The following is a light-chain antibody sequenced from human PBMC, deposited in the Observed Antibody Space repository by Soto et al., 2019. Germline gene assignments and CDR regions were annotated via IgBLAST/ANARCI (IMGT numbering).Light chain of an antibody. V-gene: IGLV2-14*01. J-gene: IGLJ2*01. Sequence: QSALTQPASVSGSPGQSITISCTGTSSDVGGYNYVSWYQQHPGKAPTLMIYDVSNRPSGVFNRFSGSKSGNTASLTISGLQAEDEADYYCSSYTSSSTEVVFGGGTKVTV. CDR2: DVS. CDR3: SSYTSSSTEVV. CDR1: SSDVGGYNY.